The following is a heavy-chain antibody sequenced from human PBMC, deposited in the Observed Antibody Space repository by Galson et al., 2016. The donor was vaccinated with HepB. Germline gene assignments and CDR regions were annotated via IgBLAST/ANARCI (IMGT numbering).Heavy chain of an antibody. V-gene: IGHV1-18*04. D-gene: IGHD2-15*01. CDR1: GYRFPTYG. Sequence: SVKVSCKVSGYRFPTYGISWVRQAPGQGLEWLGWISANSGNTYYAQKFQDRVTMTRDTSASTVYMDLRSLRSDDTAVYYCATNGYYCVDVWGQGTTVTVSS. J-gene: IGHJ6*02. CDR2: ISANSGNT. CDR3: ATNGYYCVDV.